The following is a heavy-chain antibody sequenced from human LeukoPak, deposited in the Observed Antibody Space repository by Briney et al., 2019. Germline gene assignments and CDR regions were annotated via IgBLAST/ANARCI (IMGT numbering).Heavy chain of an antibody. V-gene: IGHV3-20*04. CDR2: INWNGGST. J-gene: IGHJ6*03. CDR3: AKVAVAAYQDYYYYMDV. Sequence: RPGGSLRLSCAASGFTFDDYGMSWVRHAPGKGLEWVSGINWNGGSTGYADSVKGRFTISRDNAKNSLYLQMNSLRAEDTAVYYCAKVAVAAYQDYYYYMDVWGKGTTVTVSS. CDR1: GFTFDDYG. D-gene: IGHD6-19*01.